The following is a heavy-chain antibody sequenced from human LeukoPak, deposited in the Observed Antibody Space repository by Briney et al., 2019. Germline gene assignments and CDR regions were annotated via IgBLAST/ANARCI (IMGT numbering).Heavy chain of an antibody. D-gene: IGHD3-9*01. J-gene: IGHJ5*02. CDR2: IDHSGST. CDR1: GGSFSGYY. V-gene: IGHV4-34*01. CDR3: ARRLVFDP. Sequence: SETLSLTCAVYGGSFSGYYWSWIRQPPGKGLEWIGEIDHSGSTNYNPSLKSRVTMSLDTSKNHFSLHLSSVTAAATAVYYCARRLVFDPWGQGTLVTVSS.